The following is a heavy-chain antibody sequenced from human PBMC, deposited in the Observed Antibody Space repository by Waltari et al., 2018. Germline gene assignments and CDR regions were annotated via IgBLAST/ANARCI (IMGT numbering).Heavy chain of an antibody. J-gene: IGHJ3*02. CDR1: GGSISSSSYY. Sequence: QLQLQESGPGLVKPSETLSLTCTVSGGSISSSSYYWGWIRQPPGKGLEWIGSIYYSGRTYCNPSLKSRVTMSVDTSKNQFSLKLSSVTAADTAVYYCARRQYSGYSLQDAFDIWGQGTMVTVSS. D-gene: IGHD5-12*01. CDR2: IYYSGRT. V-gene: IGHV4-39*01. CDR3: ARRQYSGYSLQDAFDI.